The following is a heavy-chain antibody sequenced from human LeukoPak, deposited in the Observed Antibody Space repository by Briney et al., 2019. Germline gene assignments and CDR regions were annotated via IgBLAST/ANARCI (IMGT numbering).Heavy chain of an antibody. J-gene: IGHJ4*02. Sequence: SXXXXLTCXXSXXSXSSSXXYXXWIRQXPGKGLEWIGSIXYSGSTYYNPSLKSRVTISVDTSKNQFSLKLSSVTAADTAVYYCARTRYYYDSSGYYPLFDYWGQGTLVTVSS. CDR1: XXSXSSSXXY. D-gene: IGHD3-22*01. CDR3: ARTRYYYDSSGYYPLFDY. CDR2: IXYSGST. V-gene: IGHV4-39*07.